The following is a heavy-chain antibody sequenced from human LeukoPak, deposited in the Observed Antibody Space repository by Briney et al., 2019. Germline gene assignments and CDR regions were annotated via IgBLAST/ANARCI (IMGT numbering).Heavy chain of an antibody. CDR1: GFTFRNHA. CDR2: ISDDGNNI. D-gene: IGHD3-10*01. Sequence: GGSLRLSCAASGFTFRNHAMHWVRQAPGKGPEWVAVISDDGNNIYYSESVKGRFTISRDNSKDTLYLEMNSLEVEDTAVYFCARGGINYADYWGQGTLVTVSS. V-gene: IGHV3-30*03. J-gene: IGHJ4*02. CDR3: ARGGINYADY.